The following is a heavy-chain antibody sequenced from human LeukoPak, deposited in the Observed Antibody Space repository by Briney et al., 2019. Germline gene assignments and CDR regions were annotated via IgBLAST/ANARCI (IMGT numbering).Heavy chain of an antibody. CDR1: GFTFDDYA. J-gene: IGHJ4*02. Sequence: QPGRSLRLSCAASGFTFDDYAMHWVRQAPGKGLEWVSGISWNSGSIGYADSVKGRCTISRDNSKNTLYLQMNSLRAEDTAVYYCAKGFSTTESALDYWGQGTLLTVSS. V-gene: IGHV3-9*01. CDR3: AKGFSTTESALDY. CDR2: ISWNSGSI. D-gene: IGHD4-11*01.